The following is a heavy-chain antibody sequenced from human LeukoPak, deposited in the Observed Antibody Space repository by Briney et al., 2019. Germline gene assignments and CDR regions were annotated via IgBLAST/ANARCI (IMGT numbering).Heavy chain of an antibody. D-gene: IGHD1-26*01. J-gene: IGHJ5*02. CDR3: AVLSEAVSGSYSAWFDP. CDR1: GGSFSGYY. Sequence: SETLSLTCAVYGGSFSGYYWSWIRQPPGKGLEWIGEINHSGSTNYNPSLKSRVTISVDTSKNQFSLKLSFVTAADTAVYYCAVLSEAVSGSYSAWFDPWGQGTLVTVSS. CDR2: INHSGST. V-gene: IGHV4-34*01.